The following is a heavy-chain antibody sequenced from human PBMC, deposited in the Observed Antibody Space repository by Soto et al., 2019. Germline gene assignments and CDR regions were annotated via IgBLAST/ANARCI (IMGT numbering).Heavy chain of an antibody. CDR1: GYTLTELS. D-gene: IGHD3-10*01. Sequence: ASVKVSCKVSGYTLTELSMHWVRQAPGKGLEWMGGFDPEDGETIYAQKFQGRVTMTEDTSTDTAYMELSSLRSEDTAVYYCATNSQVRGVQGIRKTADYWGKGTLVTVSS. V-gene: IGHV1-24*01. J-gene: IGHJ4*02. CDR2: FDPEDGET. CDR3: ATNSQVRGVQGIRKTADY.